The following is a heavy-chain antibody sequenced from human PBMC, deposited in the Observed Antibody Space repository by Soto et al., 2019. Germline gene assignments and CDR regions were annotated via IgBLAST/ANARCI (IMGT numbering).Heavy chain of an antibody. CDR1: GFTFSSYA. D-gene: IGHD6-13*01. Sequence: EVQLLESGGGLVQPGGSMRLSCAASGFTFSSYAMSWVRQAPGKGLQWVSAISGSGGSTYYADSVKGRFTISRDNSKNTLYLQMNSLRAEDTAVYYCAKDLEIGSSWADYYDYMDVWGKGTTVTVSS. J-gene: IGHJ6*03. CDR3: AKDLEIGSSWADYYDYMDV. CDR2: ISGSGGST. V-gene: IGHV3-23*01.